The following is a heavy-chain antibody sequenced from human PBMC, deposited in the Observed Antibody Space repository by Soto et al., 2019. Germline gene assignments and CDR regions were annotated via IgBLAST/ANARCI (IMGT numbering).Heavy chain of an antibody. J-gene: IGHJ4*02. CDR2: IYYSGST. CDR1: GGSVSSGSYY. D-gene: IGHD1-26*01. Sequence: SETLSLTCTVSGGSVSSGSYYWSWIRQPPGKGLEWIGYIYYSGSTNYNPSLKSRVTISVDTSKNQFSLKLSSVTAADTAVYYCARGRRRGGANFDYWGQGTLVTVSS. V-gene: IGHV4-61*01. CDR3: ARGRRRGGANFDY.